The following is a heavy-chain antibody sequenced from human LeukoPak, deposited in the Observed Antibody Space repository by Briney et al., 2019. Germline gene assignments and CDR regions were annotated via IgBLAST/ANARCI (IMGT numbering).Heavy chain of an antibody. D-gene: IGHD1-26*01. Sequence: SETLSLTCTVSGGSISSSSYYWGWIRQPPGKGLEWIGYIYYSGSTNYNPSLKSRVTISVDTSKNQFSLKLSSVTAADTAVYYCARAPGSYAPHWYFDLWGRGTLVTVSS. CDR2: IYYSGST. V-gene: IGHV4-61*05. CDR1: GGSISSSSYY. CDR3: ARAPGSYAPHWYFDL. J-gene: IGHJ2*01.